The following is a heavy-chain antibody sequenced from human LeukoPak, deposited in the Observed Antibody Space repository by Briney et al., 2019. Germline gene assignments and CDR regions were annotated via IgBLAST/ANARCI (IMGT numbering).Heavy chain of an antibody. D-gene: IGHD3-10*01. Sequence: GASVKVSCKASGYTFTGYYMHWVRQAPGQGLEWMGWINPSSGGTNYAQKFQGRVTMTRDTSISTAYMELSRLRSDDTAVYYCARDHGTMVRGVIRPYYYYGMDVWGQGTTVTVSS. V-gene: IGHV1-2*02. J-gene: IGHJ6*02. CDR3: ARDHGTMVRGVIRPYYYYGMDV. CDR2: INPSSGGT. CDR1: GYTFTGYY.